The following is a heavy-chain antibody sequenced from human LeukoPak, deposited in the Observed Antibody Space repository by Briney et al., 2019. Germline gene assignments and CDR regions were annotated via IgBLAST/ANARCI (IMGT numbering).Heavy chain of an antibody. CDR1: GFTFSSYA. J-gene: IGHJ4*02. CDR2: ISGSGGST. D-gene: IGHD3-22*01. CDR3: AKGVTMIVVVIRFDY. Sequence: GGSLRLSCAASGFTFSSYAMSWVRQAPGTGLEGVSAISGSGGSTYYADSVKGRFTISRDNSKNTLYLQMNSLRAEDTAVYYCAKGVTMIVVVIRFDYWGQGTLVTVSS. V-gene: IGHV3-23*01.